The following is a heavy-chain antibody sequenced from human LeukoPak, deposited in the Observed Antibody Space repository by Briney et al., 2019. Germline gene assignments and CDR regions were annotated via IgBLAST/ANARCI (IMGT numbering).Heavy chain of an antibody. CDR2: IRYDGSNK. V-gene: IGHV3-30*02. CDR1: GFTFSSYG. D-gene: IGHD3-22*01. Sequence: PGGSLRLSCAASGFTFSSYGMHGVRQAPAKGLEGGAFIRYDGSNKYYADSVKGRFTISRDNSKNTLYLQMNSLRAEDTAVYYCAKDGYYDSSYFDIWGQGTMVTVSS. CDR3: AKDGYYDSSYFDI. J-gene: IGHJ3*02.